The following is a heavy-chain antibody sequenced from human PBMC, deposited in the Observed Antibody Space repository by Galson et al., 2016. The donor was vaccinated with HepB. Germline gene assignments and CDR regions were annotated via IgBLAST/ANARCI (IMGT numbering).Heavy chain of an antibody. CDR2: IYRDGTT. J-gene: IGHJ4*02. D-gene: IGHD2-15*01. CDR3: ARAGSSFDY. CDR1: GFSVGNNY. V-gene: IGHV3-53*01. Sequence: SLRLSCAASGFSVGNNYMSWVRQAPGKGLEWVSFIYRDGTTYYADAVKGRFTISRDNSKNTLYLQMNSLRADDTAIYYCARAGSSFDYWGQGTLVTVSS.